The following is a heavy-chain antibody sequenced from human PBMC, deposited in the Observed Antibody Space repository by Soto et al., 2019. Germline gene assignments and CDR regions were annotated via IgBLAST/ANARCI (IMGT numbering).Heavy chain of an antibody. Sequence: SQTLSLTCAISGASVSSNSAAWNCIRQSPSIGLEWLGRTYYRSKWYNDYAVSVKSRITINPDTSKNQFSLQLNSVTPEDTAVYYCARDRGANWGSEAHFDIWGQGTMVTVSS. CDR1: GASVSSNSAA. CDR3: ARDRGANWGSEAHFDI. V-gene: IGHV6-1*01. CDR2: TYYRSKWYN. J-gene: IGHJ3*02. D-gene: IGHD7-27*01.